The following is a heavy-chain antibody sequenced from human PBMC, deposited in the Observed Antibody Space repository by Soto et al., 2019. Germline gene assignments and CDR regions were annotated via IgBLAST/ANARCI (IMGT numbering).Heavy chain of an antibody. CDR1: GFYFTVFG. Sequence: QVQLVESGGGVVQPGRSLRLSCEASGFYFTVFGMHWVRQAPGKGLEWVGVISNDGKNEYYADSVRGRFTVSRDNYKNLLFLQMNSLRVEDTAVYFCAKTITTSGGSTGRGAVIDNWGPGTQVIVSS. CDR2: ISNDGKNE. J-gene: IGHJ4*02. D-gene: IGHD2-8*02. CDR3: AKTITTSGGSTGRGAVIDN. V-gene: IGHV3-30*18.